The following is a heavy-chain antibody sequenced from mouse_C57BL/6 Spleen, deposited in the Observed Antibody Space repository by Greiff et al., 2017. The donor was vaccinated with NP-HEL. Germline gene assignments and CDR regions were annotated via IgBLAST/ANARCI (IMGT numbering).Heavy chain of an antibody. CDR3: ARAYYSNADLFDY. Sequence: VQLQQSGAELVKPGASVKLSCTASGFNINDYYMHWVKQRTEQGLEWIGRIDPEDGDTKYAPKFQGKATITADTSSNTSYLQLSRLTSEDTAVYYGARAYYSNADLFDYWGQGTTLTVSS. CDR1: GFNINDYY. CDR2: IDPEDGDT. J-gene: IGHJ2*01. D-gene: IGHD2-5*01. V-gene: IGHV14-2*01.